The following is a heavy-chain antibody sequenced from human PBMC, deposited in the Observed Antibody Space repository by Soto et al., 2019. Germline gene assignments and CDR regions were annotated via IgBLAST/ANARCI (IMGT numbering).Heavy chain of an antibody. J-gene: IGHJ6*02. CDR3: AKGGLGCSSTSCANGMDV. V-gene: IGHV3-23*01. CDR1: GFTFRSDA. CDR2: ISGSGGST. Sequence: EVQLLESGGCLVQPGGSLRLSCAASGFTFRSDAMNWVRQAPGKVLEWVSIISGSGGSTYYADSVKGRFAISRDNSKNTLTLQMNSLRADDTAVYYCAKGGLGCSSTSCANGMDVWGQGTTVTVSS. D-gene: IGHD2-2*01.